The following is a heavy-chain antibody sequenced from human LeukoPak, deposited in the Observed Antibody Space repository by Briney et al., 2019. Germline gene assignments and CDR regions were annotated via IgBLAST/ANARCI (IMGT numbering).Heavy chain of an antibody. J-gene: IGHJ4*02. CDR3: ARVPLGALDGGFDY. V-gene: IGHV4-31*03. D-gene: IGHD3-16*01. Sequence: PSETLSLTCTVSGGSISSGGYYWSWIRQHPGKGLEWIGYIYYSGSTYYNPSLKSRVTISVDTSKNQFSLKLSSVTAADTAVYYCARVPLGALDGGFDYWGQGTLVTVSS. CDR1: GGSISSGGYY. CDR2: IYYSGST.